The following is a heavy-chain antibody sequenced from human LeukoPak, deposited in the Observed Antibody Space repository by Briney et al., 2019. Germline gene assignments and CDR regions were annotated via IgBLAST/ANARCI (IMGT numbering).Heavy chain of an antibody. Sequence: GGSLRLSCAASGFTFSSYAMSWVRQAPGKGLEWVSGISGSGGSTYYADSVKGRFTISRDNSKNTLYLQMNSLRAEDTAVYYCAKDEAAVTHRAFDYWGQGTLVTVSS. CDR2: ISGSGGST. J-gene: IGHJ4*02. CDR3: AKDEAAVTHRAFDY. CDR1: GFTFSSYA. D-gene: IGHD4-23*01. V-gene: IGHV3-23*01.